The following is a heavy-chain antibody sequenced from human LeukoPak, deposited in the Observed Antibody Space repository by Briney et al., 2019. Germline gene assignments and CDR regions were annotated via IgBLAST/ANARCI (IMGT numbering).Heavy chain of an antibody. J-gene: IGHJ4*02. CDR3: TRGPERYYDSSGYAPGDY. V-gene: IGHV3-49*03. D-gene: IGHD3-22*01. Sequence: PGRSLRLSCTASGFTFGDYAMSWFRQAPGKGLEWVSFIRSKAYGGTTEYAASVKGRFTISRDDSKSIAYLQMNSLKTEDTAVYYCTRGPERYYDSSGYAPGDYWGQGTLVTVSS. CDR2: IRSKAYGGTT. CDR1: GFTFGDYA.